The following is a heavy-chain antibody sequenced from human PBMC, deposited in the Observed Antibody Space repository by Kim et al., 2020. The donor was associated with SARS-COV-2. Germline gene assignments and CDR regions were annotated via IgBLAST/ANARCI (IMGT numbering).Heavy chain of an antibody. CDR1: GFTFSTYT. V-gene: IGHV3-64*01. CDR3: ATTSRGAGGGYDY. CDR2: VSPNGGST. J-gene: IGHJ4*02. Sequence: GGSLRLSCAASGFTFSTYTMHWVRQAPGKGLEYVSGVSPNGGSTYYANSVKGRFTISRDNSKNTLYLQMGSLRGEDTAVYYCATTSRGAGGGYDYWGQGTLVSVSS. D-gene: IGHD5-12*01.